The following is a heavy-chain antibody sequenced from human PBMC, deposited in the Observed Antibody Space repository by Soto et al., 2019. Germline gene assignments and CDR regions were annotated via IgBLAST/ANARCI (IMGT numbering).Heavy chain of an antibody. CDR1: GFTFSSYA. D-gene: IGHD6-13*01. J-gene: IGHJ5*01. CDR2: IRGSGGST. V-gene: IGHV3-23*01. CDR3: ANDAGYSSSPNWIDF. Sequence: PGGSLRLSCAASGFTFSSYAMSWVRQAPGKGLEWVSAIRGSGGSTYYADSVKGRFTISRDNSKNTLYLQMNSLRAEDTAVYYCANDAGYSSSPNWIDFRGQGILVTVSS.